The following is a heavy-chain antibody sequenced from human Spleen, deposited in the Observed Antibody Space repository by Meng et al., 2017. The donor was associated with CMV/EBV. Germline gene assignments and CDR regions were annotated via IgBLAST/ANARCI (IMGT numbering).Heavy chain of an antibody. V-gene: IGHV1-69*05. CDR2: IIPIFGTA. J-gene: IGHJ5*02. CDR1: GGTFSRYA. CDR3: ARGGTIVTLNWFDP. D-gene: IGHD4-11*01. Sequence: SVKVSCKASGGTFSRYAISWVRQAPGQGLERMGGIIPIFGTANYAQKFQGRVTITTDESTSTAYMELSSLRSEDTAVYYCARGGTIVTLNWFDPWGQGTLVTVSS.